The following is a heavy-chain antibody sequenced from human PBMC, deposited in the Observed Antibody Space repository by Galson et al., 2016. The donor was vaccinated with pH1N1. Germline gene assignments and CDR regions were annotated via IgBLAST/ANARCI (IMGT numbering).Heavy chain of an antibody. CDR1: GYTFTAYY. CDR2: INPKSGGT. D-gene: IGHD3-3*01. V-gene: IGHV1-2*02. CDR3: ARLTDISLSGVKLDV. J-gene: IGHJ6*02. Sequence: SVKVSCKASGYTFTAYYMHWVRQAPGQGLEWMGWINPKSGGTTYAQKFQGRVIMTRDTSTSTAYMELSRLSYDDTAVYFCARLTDISLSGVKLDVWGQGTTVTVSS.